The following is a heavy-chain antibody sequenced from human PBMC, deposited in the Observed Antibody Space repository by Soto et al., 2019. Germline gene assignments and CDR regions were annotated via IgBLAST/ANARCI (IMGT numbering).Heavy chain of an antibody. CDR1: GFTFSNYA. Sequence: SLRLSCAASGFTFSNYAMSWVRQAPGKGLEWVSGVSGSGSNTYYGDFVKGRFTISRDNSKNTLYLQMNSLRAEDTAVYYCAKTYYYDSSGPQDYWGQGTLVTSPQ. J-gene: IGHJ4*02. V-gene: IGHV3-23*01. CDR3: AKTYYYDSSGPQDY. D-gene: IGHD3-22*01. CDR2: VSGSGSNT.